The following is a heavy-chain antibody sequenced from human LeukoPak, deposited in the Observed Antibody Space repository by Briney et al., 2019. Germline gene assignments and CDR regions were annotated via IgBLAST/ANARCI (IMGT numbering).Heavy chain of an antibody. CDR1: GGSISNNIYY. CDR2: IYYSGST. V-gene: IGHV4-39*07. CDR3: ARVGQLVPLYYYYYMDV. J-gene: IGHJ6*03. Sequence: SETLSLTCTVSGGSISNNIYYWGWIRQPPGKGLEWIGSIYYSGSTNYNPSLKSRVTISVDTSKNQFSLKLSSVTAADTAVYYCARVGQLVPLYYYYYMDVWGKGTTVTVSS. D-gene: IGHD6-6*01.